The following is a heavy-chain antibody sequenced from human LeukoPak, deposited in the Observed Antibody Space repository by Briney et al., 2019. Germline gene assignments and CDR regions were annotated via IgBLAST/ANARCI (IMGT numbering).Heavy chain of an antibody. D-gene: IGHD3-22*01. J-gene: IGHJ4*02. V-gene: IGHV3-30*18. CDR1: GFTFSSYG. Sequence: GGPLRLSCAASGFTFSSYGMHWVRQAPGKGLEWVAVISYDGSNKYYADSVKGRFTISRDNSKNTLYLQMNSLRAEDTAVYYCAKRGYYYDSSGYYSRTYFDYWGQGTLVIVSS. CDR3: AKRGYYYDSSGYYSRTYFDY. CDR2: ISYDGSNK.